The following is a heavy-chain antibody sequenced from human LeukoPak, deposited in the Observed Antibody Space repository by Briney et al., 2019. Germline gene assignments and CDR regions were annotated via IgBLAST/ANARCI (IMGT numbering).Heavy chain of an antibody. CDR3: AKVDGYNSGWYNS. D-gene: IGHD6-19*01. CDR1: GFTFDDYG. V-gene: IGHV3-9*01. Sequence: GGSLRLSCAASGFTFDDYGMHWVRQPPGKGLEWVSGISWNSGNIGYADSVKGRFTISRDNAKNSLYLQMDILKPEDTAFYYCAKVDGYNSGWYNSWGQGTLVTVSS. J-gene: IGHJ5*01. CDR2: ISWNSGNI.